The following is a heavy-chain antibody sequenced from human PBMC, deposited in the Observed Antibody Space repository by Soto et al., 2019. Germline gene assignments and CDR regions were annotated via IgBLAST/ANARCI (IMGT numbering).Heavy chain of an antibody. Sequence: QVQLVQSGAEVKKPGSSVKVSCKASGGTFSNYAFTWVRQAPGQGLEWMGGIIPIFGTVNHAQKFEGRVTMTADESTRTAYMELSRLRSEDTAVYYCARYGATKQVWLPYYYYFGMDVWGQGTTVTVSS. V-gene: IGHV1-69*12. D-gene: IGHD5-18*01. CDR1: GGTFSNYA. CDR2: IIPIFGTV. J-gene: IGHJ6*02. CDR3: ARYGATKQVWLPYYYYFGMDV.